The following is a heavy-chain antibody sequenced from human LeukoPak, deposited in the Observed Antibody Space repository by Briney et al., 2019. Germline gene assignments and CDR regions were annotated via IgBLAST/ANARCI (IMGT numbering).Heavy chain of an antibody. V-gene: IGHV3-21*01. Sequence: PGGSLRLSCAASGFTFSSYSMNWVRQAPGKGLEWVSSISSSSSYIYYADSVKGRFTISRDNAKNSLYLQMNSLRAEDTAVYYCARVTDSSSWGTYYYYYMDVWGKGTTVTVSS. CDR1: GFTFSSYS. CDR2: ISSSSSYI. CDR3: ARVTDSSSWGTYYYYYMDV. J-gene: IGHJ6*03. D-gene: IGHD6-13*01.